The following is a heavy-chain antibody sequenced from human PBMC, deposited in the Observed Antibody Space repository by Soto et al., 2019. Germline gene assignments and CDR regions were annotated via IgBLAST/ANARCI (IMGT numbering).Heavy chain of an antibody. CDR1: GYIFTSYY. D-gene: IGHD3-10*01. V-gene: IGHV1-46*03. J-gene: IGHJ4*02. CDR2: INPFDGSR. CDR3: SRVDPGETSPFDH. Sequence: ASVKVSCKASGYIFTSYYLRWVRQAPGQGLEWMGWINPFDGSRMFAQSFQGRVTFTRDTSTSTVYMELSGLRSDDTAVYYCSRVDPGETSPFDHWGQGTLVTVS.